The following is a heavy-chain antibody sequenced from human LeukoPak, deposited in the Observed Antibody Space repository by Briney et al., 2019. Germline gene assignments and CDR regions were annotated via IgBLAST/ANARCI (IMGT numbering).Heavy chain of an antibody. CDR2: ISAYNGNT. Sequence: SSVRVSCKASGYTFTSYGISWVRQAPGQGLEWMGWISAYNGNTNYAQKLQGRVTMTTDTSTSTAYMELRSLRSDDTAVYYCARVTWYGDIDYWGQGTLVTVSS. CDR1: GYTFTSYG. J-gene: IGHJ4*02. D-gene: IGHD4-17*01. CDR3: ARVTWYGDIDY. V-gene: IGHV1-18*01.